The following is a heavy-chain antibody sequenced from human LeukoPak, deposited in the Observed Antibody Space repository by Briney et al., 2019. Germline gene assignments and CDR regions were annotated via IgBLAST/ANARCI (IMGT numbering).Heavy chain of an antibody. CDR1: GYTFTGYY. Sequence: ASVKVSCKASGYTFTGYYMHWVRQAPGQGLEWMGWINPNSGGTYYAQKFQGRVSMTRDTSISTAYMELSRLRSDDTAVYYCAYSSSWYYFDYWGQGTLVTVSS. D-gene: IGHD6-13*01. CDR3: AYSSSWYYFDY. CDR2: INPNSGGT. V-gene: IGHV1-2*02. J-gene: IGHJ4*02.